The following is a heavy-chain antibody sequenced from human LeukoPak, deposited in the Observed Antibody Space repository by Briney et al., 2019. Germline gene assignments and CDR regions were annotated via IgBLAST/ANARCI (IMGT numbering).Heavy chain of an antibody. CDR1: GFTFSSYS. J-gene: IGHJ4*02. CDR3: TKEETRGGDLYY. D-gene: IGHD3-10*01. CDR2: ISFNNVI. Sequence: AGGSLRLSCAGSGFTFSSYSMNWVRQAPGKGLEWISSISFNNVIFYADSVRGRFTISRDNGKNSFYLQMSSLRVEDTAVYYCTKEETRGGDLYYWGQGALVTVSS. V-gene: IGHV3-69-1*01.